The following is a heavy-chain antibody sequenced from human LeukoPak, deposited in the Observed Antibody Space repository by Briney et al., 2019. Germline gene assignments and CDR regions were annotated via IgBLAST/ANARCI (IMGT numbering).Heavy chain of an antibody. CDR3: ARQVDKTMALPDF. CDR1: TYIFFTHG. D-gene: IGHD4/OR15-4a*01. Sequence: ASVKVSCKASTYIFFTHGITWVRQAPGQGLEWMGWISGYNGNTNYAQKLQDRVTMTIDTSTNTAYLELRSLRSGDTAVYYCARQVDKTMALPDFWGRGTLVTVSS. CDR2: ISGYNGNT. V-gene: IGHV1-18*04. J-gene: IGHJ4*02.